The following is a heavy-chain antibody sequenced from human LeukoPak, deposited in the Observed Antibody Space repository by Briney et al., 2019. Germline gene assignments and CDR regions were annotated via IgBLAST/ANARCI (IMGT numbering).Heavy chain of an antibody. V-gene: IGHV3-20*04. D-gene: IGHD4-17*01. J-gene: IGHJ4*02. CDR2: INWNGGST. Sequence: GGSLRLSCAASGFTFVDYGMSWVRQAPGKGLGWVSGINWNGGSTGYADSVKGRFTISRDNAKNSLYLQMNSLRAEDTALYYCARNDYGDPFDYWGQGTLVTVSS. CDR3: ARNDYGDPFDY. CDR1: GFTFVDYG.